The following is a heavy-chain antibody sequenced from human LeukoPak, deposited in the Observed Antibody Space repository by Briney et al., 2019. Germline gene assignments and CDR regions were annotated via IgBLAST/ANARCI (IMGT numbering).Heavy chain of an antibody. CDR2: INYSGTT. J-gene: IGHJ4*02. V-gene: IGHV4-59*01. CDR3: AREYSSFEY. D-gene: IGHD6-13*01. Sequence: SETLSLTSTVSADSISPYYWHWIRQPPGKGLEWIGYINYSGTTDYNPSLKSRVTISVDTSKKQLFLRLRSMTAADTAVYYCAREYSSFEYWGQGTLVTVSS. CDR1: ADSISPYY.